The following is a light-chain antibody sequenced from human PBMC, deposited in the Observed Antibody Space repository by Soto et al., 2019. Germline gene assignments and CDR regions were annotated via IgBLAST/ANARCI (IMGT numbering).Light chain of an antibody. V-gene: IGKV3-15*01. Sequence: EIVMTQSPVTLSVSPGETATLSCRASQSVSSNLAWYQQKPGQAPRLLIYGSSTRATGIPARFSGSGSGTEFTLTISSLQSEDFAVYYCEQYNSWPPLTFGGGTKVEIK. CDR3: EQYNSWPPLT. CDR1: QSVSSN. J-gene: IGKJ4*01. CDR2: GSS.